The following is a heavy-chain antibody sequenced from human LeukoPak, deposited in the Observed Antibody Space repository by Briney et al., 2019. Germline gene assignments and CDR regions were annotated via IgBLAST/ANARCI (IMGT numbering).Heavy chain of an antibody. Sequence: SETLSLTCTVSGGSISSYYWSWVRQPPGKGLEWIGYIYYSGSTDYNPSLRSRVTISVDTSKNQFSLKLSSVTAADTAVYYCARNYGSDHYFDYWGQGTLVTVSS. J-gene: IGHJ4*02. D-gene: IGHD3-10*01. CDR1: GGSISSYY. CDR3: ARNYGSDHYFDY. V-gene: IGHV4-59*01. CDR2: IYYSGST.